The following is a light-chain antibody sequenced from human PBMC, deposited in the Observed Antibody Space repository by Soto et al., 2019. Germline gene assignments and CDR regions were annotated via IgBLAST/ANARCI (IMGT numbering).Light chain of an antibody. Sequence: QSVLTQPPSVSAAPGQKVTISCSGSSSNIGTNYVSWYQQLPGRAPKLVIFDNSKRPSGIPDRFSGSKSGSSATLGVTGLQTGDEADYYCGTWDSDLSAEVFGVGTKLTVL. CDR3: GTWDSDLSAEV. J-gene: IGLJ3*02. CDR2: DNS. V-gene: IGLV1-51*01. CDR1: SSNIGTNY.